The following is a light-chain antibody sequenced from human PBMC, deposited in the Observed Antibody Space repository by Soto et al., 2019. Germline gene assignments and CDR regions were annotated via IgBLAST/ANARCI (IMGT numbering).Light chain of an antibody. CDR3: QQYDTLSPYT. Sequence: DIEMTQSPSSLSSSVGDRVTISCQANQDVNNYLNWYQQKPGQAPRLLIYDTSNLEIGVPSRFSGSGSGTDFTFTISNLQPEDIATYYCQQYDTLSPYTFGQGTKVDIK. CDR1: QDVNNY. J-gene: IGKJ2*01. CDR2: DTS. V-gene: IGKV1-33*01.